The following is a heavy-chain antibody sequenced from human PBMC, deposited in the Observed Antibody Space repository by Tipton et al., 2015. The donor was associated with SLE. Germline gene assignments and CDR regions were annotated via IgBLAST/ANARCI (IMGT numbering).Heavy chain of an antibody. V-gene: IGHV4-39*01. CDR3: ARGPPPELRFLEWLFGD. CDR2: IYYSGST. Sequence: LRLSCTVSGGSISSSSYYWGWIRQPPGKGLEWIGSIYYSGSTYYNPSLKSRVTISVDTSKNQFSLKLSSVTAADTAVYYCARGPPPELRFLEWLFGDWGQGTLVTVSS. CDR1: GGSISSSSYY. J-gene: IGHJ4*02. D-gene: IGHD3-3*01.